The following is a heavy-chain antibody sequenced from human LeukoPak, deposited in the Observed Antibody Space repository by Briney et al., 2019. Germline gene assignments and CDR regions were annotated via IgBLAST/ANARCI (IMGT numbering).Heavy chain of an antibody. CDR2: ISSSSSTI. Sequence: GGSLRLSCAASGFTFSSYSMNWVRQAPGKGLEWVSYISSSSSTIYYADSVKGRFTISRGNAKNSLYLQMNSLRAEDTAVYYCAREGHYDYVWGSYRIDAFDIWGQGTMVTVSS. V-gene: IGHV3-48*01. CDR1: GFTFSSYS. D-gene: IGHD3-16*02. CDR3: AREGHYDYVWGSYRIDAFDI. J-gene: IGHJ3*02.